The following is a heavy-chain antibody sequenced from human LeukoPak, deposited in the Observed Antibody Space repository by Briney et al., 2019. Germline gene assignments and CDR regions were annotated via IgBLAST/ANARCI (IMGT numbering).Heavy chain of an antibody. CDR3: ARDYLRGYYYMDV. D-gene: IGHD2/OR15-2a*01. Sequence: GRSLRLSCAASGFTFSTYAMHWVRQAPGKGLEWVAVISFDGSNTYYADSVKGRFTISRDNSKNTLYLQMDSLRAEDTAVYYRARDYLRGYYYMDVWGKGTTVTVSS. V-gene: IGHV3-30*04. J-gene: IGHJ6*03. CDR1: GFTFSTYA. CDR2: ISFDGSNT.